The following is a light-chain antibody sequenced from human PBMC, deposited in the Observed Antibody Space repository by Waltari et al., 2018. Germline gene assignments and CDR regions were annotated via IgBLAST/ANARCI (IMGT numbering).Light chain of an antibody. V-gene: IGLV3-21*04. CDR3: QVWDRESDV. CDR2: DDS. Sequence: SYVLTQPPSVSVAPGETARITRGGSYVGRERVHWYQQKPGQAPVLVTYDDSVRPSGIPERFSASSSGDTATLSISRVEAGDEADYYCQVWDRESDVFGTGTRVTVL. CDR1: YVGRER. J-gene: IGLJ1*01.